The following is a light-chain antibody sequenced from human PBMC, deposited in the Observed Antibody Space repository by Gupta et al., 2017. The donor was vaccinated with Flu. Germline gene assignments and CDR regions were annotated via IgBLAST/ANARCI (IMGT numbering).Light chain of an antibody. V-gene: IGKV1-39*01. CDR3: QQSYSTPVT. Sequence: DIQMTQSPSSLSASVGDRVTITCRATQSISSYLNWYQQKPGKAPKLLIYAASSMQSGVPSRFSGSRSGRDVTLTISSLQPEDFAAYYCQQSYSTPVTFGQGTKVEIK. CDR1: QSISSY. J-gene: IGKJ1*01. CDR2: AAS.